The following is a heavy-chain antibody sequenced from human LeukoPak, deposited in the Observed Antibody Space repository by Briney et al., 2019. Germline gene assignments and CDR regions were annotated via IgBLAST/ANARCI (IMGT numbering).Heavy chain of an antibody. V-gene: IGHV1-18*01. CDR3: ARSACSSTSCYRYYYYYMDV. J-gene: IGHJ6*03. Sequence: ASVKVSCKASGYTFTSYGISWVRQAPGQGLEWMGWISAYNGNTNYAQKLQGRVTMTTDTSTSTAYMELRSLRSDDTAVYYCARSACSSTSCYRYYYYYMDVWGKGTTVTVSS. CDR1: GYTFTSYG. D-gene: IGHD2-2*02. CDR2: ISAYNGNT.